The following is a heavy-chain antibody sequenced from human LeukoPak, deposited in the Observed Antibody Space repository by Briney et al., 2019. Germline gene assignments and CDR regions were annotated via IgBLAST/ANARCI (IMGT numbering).Heavy chain of an antibody. J-gene: IGHJ4*02. CDR1: GFTFRSYG. CDR3: AKWSGDYPSYYLDY. Sequence: GRSLRLSCAASGFTFRSYGSHWVRQAPGKGLEWVALIRSDGSSKNYADSVKGRFTISRDASKNTVYLQMNSLRAEDTAVYSCAKWSGDYPSYYLDYWGQGTLVTVSS. V-gene: IGHV3-33*06. CDR2: IRSDGSSK. D-gene: IGHD4-17*01.